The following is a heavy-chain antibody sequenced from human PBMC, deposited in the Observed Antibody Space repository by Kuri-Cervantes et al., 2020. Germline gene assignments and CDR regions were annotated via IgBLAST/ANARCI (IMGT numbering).Heavy chain of an antibody. V-gene: IGHV3-21*04. Sequence: GESLKISCAASGFMFNDYSMNWVRQAPGKGLEWVSSITSSGRYIYYADSVRGRFTISRDNAQNSLYLQMNSLRPEDTALYYCVKSKFYDSSGYYLDYWGQGTLVTVSS. CDR2: ITSSGRYI. J-gene: IGHJ4*02. D-gene: IGHD3-22*01. CDR1: GFMFNDYS. CDR3: VKSKFYDSSGYYLDY.